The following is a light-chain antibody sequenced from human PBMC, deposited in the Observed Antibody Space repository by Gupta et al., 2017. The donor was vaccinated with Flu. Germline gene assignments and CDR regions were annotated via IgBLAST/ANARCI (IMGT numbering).Light chain of an antibody. V-gene: IGKV1-39*01. CDR3: QQSYSTRFT. CDR1: QSISSY. CDR2: AAS. J-gene: IGKJ4*01. Sequence: DIQMTQSPSSLSASVGDRVPITCRASQSISSYLNWYQQKPGKAPKLLIYAASSLQSGVPSRFSGSGSGTDFTLTISSLQPEDFATYYCQQSYSTRFTFGGGTKVEIK.